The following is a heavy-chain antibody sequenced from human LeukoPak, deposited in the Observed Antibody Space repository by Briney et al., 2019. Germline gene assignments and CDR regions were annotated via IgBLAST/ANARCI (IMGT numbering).Heavy chain of an antibody. CDR1: GFTFSDFA. Sequence: GASLRLSCVASGFTFSDFALSWVRQAPGKGLEWVSAISGLGGSRNYADSVKDRFTISRDNSRNTLFLQMVSLRVEDTALYYCARDTSSGWYDYWGQGTLVTVSS. V-gene: IGHV3-23*01. J-gene: IGHJ4*02. CDR3: ARDTSSGWYDY. CDR2: ISGLGGSR. D-gene: IGHD6-19*01.